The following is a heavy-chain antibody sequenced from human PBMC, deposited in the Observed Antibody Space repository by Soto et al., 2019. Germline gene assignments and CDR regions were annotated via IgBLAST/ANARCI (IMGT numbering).Heavy chain of an antibody. Sequence: GGSLRLSCAASGFTVSTKYMSWVRQAPGKGLEWVSVIYSGGSTFYADSVRGRFTISRDNSKNTVNLQMNSLRAEDTAVYYCAGDPWAADYWGQGTLVTSPQ. D-gene: IGHD3-16*01. CDR1: GFTVSTKY. V-gene: IGHV3-66*01. CDR3: AGDPWAADY. CDR2: IYSGGST. J-gene: IGHJ4*02.